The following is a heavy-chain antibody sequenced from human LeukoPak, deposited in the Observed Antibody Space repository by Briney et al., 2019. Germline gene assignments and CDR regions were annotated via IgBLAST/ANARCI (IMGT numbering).Heavy chain of an antibody. CDR1: GGSISSGGYY. Sequence: SETLSLTCTVSGGSISSGGYYWAWLRQPPGKGLEWIGSLYYTGSTYYNPSLKSRVTISVDTSKKQFSLRLNSVTAADTAVYYCARGPLDSGYTYFDYWGQGTLVSVAS. J-gene: IGHJ4*02. CDR3: ARGPLDSGYTYFDY. V-gene: IGHV4-39*01. CDR2: LYYTGST. D-gene: IGHD5-12*01.